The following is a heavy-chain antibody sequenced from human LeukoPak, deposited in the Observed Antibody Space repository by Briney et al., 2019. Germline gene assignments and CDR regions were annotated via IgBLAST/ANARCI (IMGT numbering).Heavy chain of an antibody. V-gene: IGHV4-4*07. CDR1: GGSISSYY. Sequence: SETLSLTCTVSGGSISSYYWSWIRQPAGKGLEWIGRIYTSGSTYYNPSLKSRVTISVDTSKNQFSLKLSSVTAADTAVYYCARLGYSSGWYPWGQGTLVTVSS. D-gene: IGHD6-19*01. CDR2: IYTSGST. CDR3: ARLGYSSGWYP. J-gene: IGHJ5*02.